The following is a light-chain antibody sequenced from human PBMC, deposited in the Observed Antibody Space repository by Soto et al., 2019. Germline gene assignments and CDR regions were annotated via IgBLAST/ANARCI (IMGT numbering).Light chain of an antibody. J-gene: IGKJ5*01. CDR2: AAS. CDR1: QVISTS. V-gene: IGKV1-9*01. CDR3: QQLFDSPIT. Sequence: DIQLTQSPSFLSPSIGESVTITCRASQVISTSLAWYQVKPGKAPKLLIYAASTFESGVPSMFSATVSGTEFSLTITSLQPEDFAKYYCQQLFDSPITFGQGTRLES.